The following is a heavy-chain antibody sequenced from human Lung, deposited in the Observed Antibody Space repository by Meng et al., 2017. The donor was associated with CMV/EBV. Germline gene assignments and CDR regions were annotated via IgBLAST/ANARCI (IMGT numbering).Heavy chain of an antibody. D-gene: IGHD3-9*01. V-gene: IGHV3-30-3*01. CDR1: GFTFSSYG. CDR3: ARELYYDILTGPRAFAV. CDR2: ISYGGGKE. Sequence: SLKIACAASGFTFSSYGVHWVRQAPGEGLEWVAFISYGGGKEYYADSVKGRFTISRDNSKNMLFLQMDSLRPDDTAVYYCARELYYDILTGPRAFAVWGQGTXVNVSS. J-gene: IGHJ3*01.